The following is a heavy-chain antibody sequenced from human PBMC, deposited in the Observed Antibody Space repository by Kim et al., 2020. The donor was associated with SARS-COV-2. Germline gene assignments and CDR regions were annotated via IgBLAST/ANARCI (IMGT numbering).Heavy chain of an antibody. Sequence: TPSHKSRVPISVDTSKNPFSLKLSSVTAADTAVYYCARGPAATYYYGMDVWGQGTTVTVSS. J-gene: IGHJ6*02. CDR3: ARGPAATYYYGMDV. V-gene: IGHV4-59*09. D-gene: IGHD2-2*01.